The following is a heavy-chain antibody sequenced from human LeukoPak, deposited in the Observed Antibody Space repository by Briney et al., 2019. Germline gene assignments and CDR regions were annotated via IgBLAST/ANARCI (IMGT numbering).Heavy chain of an antibody. D-gene: IGHD5/OR15-5a*01. CDR1: GVSISSSY. Sequence: SETLSLTCTVSGVSISSSYWTWIRQPPGKGLEWIGYIFYSGSTNYNPSLKSRGTISVDTSRNQFSLKLTSVTAADTAVYYCARRLRLKNPGGDAFDIWGQGTVVTVSS. CDR3: ARRLRLKNPGGDAFDI. CDR2: IFYSGST. V-gene: IGHV4-59*08. J-gene: IGHJ3*02.